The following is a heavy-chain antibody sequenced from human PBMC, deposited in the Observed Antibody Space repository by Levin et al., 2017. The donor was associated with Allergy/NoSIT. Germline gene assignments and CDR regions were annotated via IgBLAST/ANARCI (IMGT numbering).Heavy chain of an antibody. CDR3: AKGLNWGSPNTFDY. J-gene: IGHJ4*02. CDR1: GFTFGDYA. Sequence: LSLTCAASGFTFGDYAMHWVRQAPGKGQEWVSGINWNRDKIGYADSVRARFTISRDNAKNSLYLQMNSLGPEDTALYYCAKGLNWGSPNTFDYWGQGTLVTVSS. D-gene: IGHD7-27*01. V-gene: IGHV3-9*01. CDR2: INWNRDKI.